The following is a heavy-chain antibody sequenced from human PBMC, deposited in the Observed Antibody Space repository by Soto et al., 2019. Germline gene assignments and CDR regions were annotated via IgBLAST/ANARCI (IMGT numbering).Heavy chain of an antibody. D-gene: IGHD3-10*02. Sequence: GGSLRLSCAASGFTFSNYGMNWVRQAPGKGLEWVSLISSSSYYIFYADSVKGRFTISRDNAKNSLFLQMNSLRAEDSAFYYWDRGLDCSGKSYYHYMDVWGQGTTVTVSS. CDR3: DRGLDCSGKSYYHYMDV. CDR2: ISSSSYYI. V-gene: IGHV3-21*01. CDR1: GFTFSNYG. J-gene: IGHJ6*03.